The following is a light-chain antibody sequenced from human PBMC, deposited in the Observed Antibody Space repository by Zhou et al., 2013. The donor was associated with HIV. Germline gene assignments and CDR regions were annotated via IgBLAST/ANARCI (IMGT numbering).Light chain of an antibody. CDR1: QDIRNW. J-gene: IGKJ2*01. CDR2: AAS. V-gene: IGKV1D-12*01. Sequence: DIQMTQSPSSVSASVEDRVTITCRASQDIRNWLAWYQQKPGRAPELLIYAASSLQSGVPSRFSGSGSGTDFTLTISSLQPEDFAVYYCQQYNNWPPEYTFGQGTKLEIK. CDR3: QQYNNWPPEYT.